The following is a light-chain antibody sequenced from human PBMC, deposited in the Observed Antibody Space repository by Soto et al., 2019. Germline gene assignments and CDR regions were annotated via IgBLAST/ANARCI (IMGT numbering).Light chain of an antibody. CDR2: GAS. J-gene: IGKJ1*01. Sequence: EIVLTQSPGTLSFSPGERAALSGRASQRVSSSYLAWYQQKPGQAPRLLIYGASNRATGIPARFSGGGSGTDFTLTISSLDPEDFAVYYCQQRSDWPWTFGQGTKVDI. CDR1: QRVSSSY. V-gene: IGKV3D-20*02. CDR3: QQRSDWPWT.